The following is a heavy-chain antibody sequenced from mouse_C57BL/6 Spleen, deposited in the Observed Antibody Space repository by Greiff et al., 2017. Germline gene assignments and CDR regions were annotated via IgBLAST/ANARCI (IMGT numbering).Heavy chain of an antibody. CDR1: GYTFTSYW. CDR3: ARAGSNYIAY. V-gene: IGHV1-69*01. D-gene: IGHD2-5*01. CDR2: IDPSASYT. J-gene: IGHJ3*01. Sequence: QVQLQQPGAELVMPGASVKLSCKASGYTFTSYWMHWVKQRPGQGLEWIGEIDPSASYTNYNQKFKGKSPLTVDKSSSTAYMQLSSLTSEDSAVXYCARAGSNYIAYWGQGTLVTVSA.